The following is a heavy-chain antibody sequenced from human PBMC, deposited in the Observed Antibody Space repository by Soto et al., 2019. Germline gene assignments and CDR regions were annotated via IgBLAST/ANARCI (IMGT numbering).Heavy chain of an antibody. J-gene: IGHJ4*02. CDR3: ARGRWLRSAFDY. CDR2: INHSGST. CDR1: GGSFSGYY. V-gene: IGHV4-34*01. D-gene: IGHD5-12*01. Sequence: QVQLQQWGAGLLKPSETLSLTCAVYGGSFSGYYWSWIRQPPGKGLEWIGEINHSGSTNYNPSLKSRVHIAVDTCKHQFSLNLNSVTAADTAVYYCARGRWLRSAFDYWGQGTLVTVSS.